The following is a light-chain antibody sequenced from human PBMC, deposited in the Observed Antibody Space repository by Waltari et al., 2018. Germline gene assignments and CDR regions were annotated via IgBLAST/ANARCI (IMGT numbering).Light chain of an antibody. CDR2: RNN. CDR1: SNNVGNQG. V-gene: IGLV10-54*04. J-gene: IGLJ3*02. CDR3: SAWDSGLTVWV. Sequence: QAGLTQPPSVSTDLRQTATLTCTGNSNNVGNQGAAWLQQHQGRPPKLVSYRNNTRPSGSSDVFSASRAGNTASLTSTELQPEDEADYYCSAWDSGLTVWVFGGGTKLTVL.